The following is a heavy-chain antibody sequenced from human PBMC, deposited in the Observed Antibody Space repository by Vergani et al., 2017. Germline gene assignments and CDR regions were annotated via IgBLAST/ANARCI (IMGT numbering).Heavy chain of an antibody. Sequence: QAQLQQWGAGLLKPSETLSLTFAIYGGSFNDYRWTWIRQPPGKGLEWIGEIRHDGITHYSPSLKSRVTISIDTSTHQFSLNLRSVTAADTAVYYCAREGYGTNGVCFTLFDVWGQGALVTVSS. V-gene: IGHV4-34*01. CDR1: GGSFNDYR. D-gene: IGHD2-8*01. CDR2: IRHDGIT. CDR3: AREGYGTNGVCFTLFDV. J-gene: IGHJ4*02.